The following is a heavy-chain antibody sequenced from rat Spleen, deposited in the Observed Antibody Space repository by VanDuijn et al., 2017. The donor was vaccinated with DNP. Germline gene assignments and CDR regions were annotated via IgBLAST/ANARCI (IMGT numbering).Heavy chain of an antibody. Sequence: QVQLKESGPGLVQPSQTLSLTCTVSGFSLTTYGVAWVRQPPGKGLEWIAAISSGGNTFYNSALKSRLSISRDTSKSQVFLKMNSLQTEDTAIYFCTRGGTTPFDYWGQGVMVTVSS. D-gene: IGHD1-5*01. CDR1: GFSLTTYG. CDR3: TRGGTTPFDY. CDR2: ISSGGNT. V-gene: IGHV2S12*01. J-gene: IGHJ2*01.